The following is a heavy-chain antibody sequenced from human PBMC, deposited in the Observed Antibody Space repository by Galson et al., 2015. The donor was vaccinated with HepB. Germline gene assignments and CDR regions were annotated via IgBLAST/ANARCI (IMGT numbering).Heavy chain of an antibody. CDR2: TYYRSKWYN. D-gene: IGHD3-10*01. J-gene: IGHJ4*02. CDR3: ARVSKDYYGSPFIDY. Sequence: CAISGDSVSSNSAAWNWIMQSPSRGLEWLGRTYYRSKWYNDYAVSVKSRITINPDTSKNQFSLQLNSVTPEDTAVYYCARVSKDYYGSPFIDYWGQGTLVTVSS. CDR1: GDSVSSNSAA. V-gene: IGHV6-1*01.